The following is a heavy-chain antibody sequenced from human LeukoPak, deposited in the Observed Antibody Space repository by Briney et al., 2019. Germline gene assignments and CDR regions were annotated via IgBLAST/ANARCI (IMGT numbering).Heavy chain of an antibody. CDR2: VIPMFDVT. CDR1: GGTLSSYA. J-gene: IGHJ4*02. CDR3: ARDRYDFWSGYYPAY. D-gene: IGHD3-3*01. Sequence: SVKVSCKASGGTLSSYALSWMRQAPGQGLEWMGRVIPMFDVTDYAQKLQGRVTMTTDASTSTAYMELRSLRSDDTAVYYCARDRYDFWSGYYPAYGGQEPRVPVP. V-gene: IGHV1-69*05.